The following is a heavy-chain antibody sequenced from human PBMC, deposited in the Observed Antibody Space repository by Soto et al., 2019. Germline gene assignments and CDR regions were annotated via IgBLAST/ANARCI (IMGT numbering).Heavy chain of an antibody. CDR1: GVTFSNFW. Sequence: EVQLVESGGGLVQPGGSLRLSSAASGVTFSNFWLSWVRQAPGQGLEWVAATKEDGSEKNYVDPVRGRFTISRDNAKNSLYLQMNSLRADDTAVYYCARDVIWGQGSLVSVSS. CDR2: TKEDGSEK. CDR3: ARDVI. V-gene: IGHV3-7*05. J-gene: IGHJ4*02.